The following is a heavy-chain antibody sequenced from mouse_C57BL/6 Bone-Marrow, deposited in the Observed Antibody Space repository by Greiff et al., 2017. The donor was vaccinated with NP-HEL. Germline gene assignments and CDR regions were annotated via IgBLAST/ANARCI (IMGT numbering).Heavy chain of an antibody. CDR1: GYTFTSYG. V-gene: IGHV1-81*01. CDR2: IYPRSGNT. Sequence: VKLMESGAELARPGASVKLSCKASGYTFTSYGISWVKQRTGQGLEWIGEIYPRSGNTYYNEKFKGKATLTADKSSSTAYMELRSLTSEDSAVYFCARGRVRRAFDYWGQGTTLTVSS. CDR3: ARGRVRRAFDY. J-gene: IGHJ2*01.